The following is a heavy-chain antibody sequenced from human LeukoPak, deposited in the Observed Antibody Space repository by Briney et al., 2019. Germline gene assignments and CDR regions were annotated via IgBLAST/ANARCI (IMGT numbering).Heavy chain of an antibody. J-gene: IGHJ1*01. CDR2: ISAYNGNT. V-gene: IGHV1-18*01. Sequence: GASVKVSCKASGYTFNSYGISWVRQAPGQGLEWMGWISAYNGNTNYAQKLQGRVTMTTDTSTSTAYMELRSLRSDDTAVYYCARGPSRSGSYSILPAEYFQHWGQGTLVTVS. D-gene: IGHD1-26*01. CDR3: ARGPSRSGSYSILPAEYFQH. CDR1: GYTFNSYG.